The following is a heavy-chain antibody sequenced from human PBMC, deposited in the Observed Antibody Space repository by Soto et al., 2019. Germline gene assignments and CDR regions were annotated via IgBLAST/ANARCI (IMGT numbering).Heavy chain of an antibody. D-gene: IGHD3-22*01. CDR1: GYTFTSYA. CDR3: ARLICGSSGYRC. CDR2: INAGNGNT. V-gene: IGHV1-3*01. Sequence: ASVKVSCKASGYTFTSYAMHWVRQAPGQRLEWMGWINAGNGNTKYSQKFQGRVTITRDTSASTAYMELSSLRSEDTAVYYCARLICGSSGYRCWGQGTLVTGSS. J-gene: IGHJ4*02.